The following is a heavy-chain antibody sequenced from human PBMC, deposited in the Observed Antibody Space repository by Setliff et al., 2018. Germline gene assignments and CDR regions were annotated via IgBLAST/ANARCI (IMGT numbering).Heavy chain of an antibody. D-gene: IGHD6-13*01. CDR3: ARGGMAAAGRKGVFEH. J-gene: IGHJ4*02. CDR2: INPNIGDT. V-gene: IGHV1-2*02. Sequence: ASVKVSCKTSAYTFSGYYIHWVRQAPGQGLQWMGWINPNIGDTNYAPKFQGRVTMTRDTSIKTAYLEVNGLTSDDTAVYYCARGGMAAAGRKGVFEHWGQGTLVTVSS. CDR1: AYTFSGYY.